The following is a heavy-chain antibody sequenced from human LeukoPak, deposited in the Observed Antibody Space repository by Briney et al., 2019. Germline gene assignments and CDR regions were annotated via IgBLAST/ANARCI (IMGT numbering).Heavy chain of an antibody. J-gene: IGHJ4*02. CDR1: GYTFTGYY. Sequence: ASVKVSCKASGYTFTGYYMHWVRQAPGQGLEWMGWINPNSGGTNYAQKFQGWVTMTRDTSISTAYMELSRLRSDDTAVYYCARDRGYDLGYFDYWGQGTLVTVSS. D-gene: IGHD3-3*01. V-gene: IGHV1-2*04. CDR2: INPNSGGT. CDR3: ARDRGYDLGYFDY.